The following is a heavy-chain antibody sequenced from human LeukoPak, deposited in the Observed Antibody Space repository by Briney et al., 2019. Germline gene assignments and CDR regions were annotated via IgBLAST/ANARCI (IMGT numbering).Heavy chain of an antibody. V-gene: IGHV3-7*05. J-gene: IGHJ4*02. CDR3: AREAGIPPNAQQWPTSVDC. CDR1: GFTFSNYW. CDR2: IKQDGSER. D-gene: IGHD5-18*01. Sequence: GGSLRLSCVASGFTFSNYWMSWVRQAPGKGLEWVANIKQDGSERYYLDSVKGRFTISRDNAKNSLHLQMNSLRAEDTALYYCAREAGIPPNAQQWPTSVDCWGQGTLVTVSS.